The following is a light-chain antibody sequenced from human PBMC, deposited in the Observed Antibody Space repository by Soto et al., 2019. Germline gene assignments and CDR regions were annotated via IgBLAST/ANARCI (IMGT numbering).Light chain of an antibody. CDR2: EGS. CDR3: SSYAGSSTLV. J-gene: IGLJ2*01. Sequence: QSALTQPASVSGSPGQSITISRTGTSSDDGRFNLISWYQQHPGKAPKLMIYEGSQRPSGVSIRFSGSKSGNTASLPISGLQAEDEADYYCSSYAGSSTLVFGGGTKVTVL. V-gene: IGLV2-23*01. CDR1: SSDDGRFNL.